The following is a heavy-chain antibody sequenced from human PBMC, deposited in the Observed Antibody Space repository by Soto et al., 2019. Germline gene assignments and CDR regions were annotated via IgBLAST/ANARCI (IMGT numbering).Heavy chain of an antibody. J-gene: IGHJ5*02. CDR2: IWFDGSNK. CDR3: ARDHTYGSGTSYGHNWFDP. Sequence: QVQLVESGGGVVQPGRSLRLSCAASGFTFSNYGIQWVRQAPGKGLEWVAVIWFDGSNKYYADSVKGRFTISRDNSENTLYLQMDSLRAEDTAVYYCARDHTYGSGTSYGHNWFDPWGQGTLVTVSS. V-gene: IGHV3-33*01. D-gene: IGHD3-10*01. CDR1: GFTFSNYG.